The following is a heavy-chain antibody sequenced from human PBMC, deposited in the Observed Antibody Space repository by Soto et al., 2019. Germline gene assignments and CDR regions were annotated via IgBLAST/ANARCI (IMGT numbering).Heavy chain of an antibody. Sequence: QVQLQDSGPGLVKPSETLSLTCTVSGGSISSYYWSWIRQPPGKGLEWIGYIYYSGSTNYHPSLEGRVTISVDTSQNPFSLKLRSVTAADTAVYYCARRYGGTIDYWGQGTLVTVSS. D-gene: IGHD2-2*01. V-gene: IGHV4-59*08. J-gene: IGHJ4*02. CDR1: GGSISSYY. CDR3: ARRYGGTIDY. CDR2: IYYSGST.